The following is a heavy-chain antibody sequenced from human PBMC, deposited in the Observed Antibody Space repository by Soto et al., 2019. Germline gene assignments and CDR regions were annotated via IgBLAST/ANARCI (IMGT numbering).Heavy chain of an antibody. V-gene: IGHV3-48*02. CDR3: ARRAMIVVGDGMDV. D-gene: IGHD3-22*01. J-gene: IGHJ6*02. CDR2: TSSSSSTI. Sequence: PGGSLRLSCAASGFTFRTYSMNWVRQTPGKGLEWVSYTSSSSSTIYYADSVKGRFTISRDNAKNSLYLQMNSLRDDDTAVYYCARRAMIVVGDGMDVWGQGTAVTVSS. CDR1: GFTFRTYS.